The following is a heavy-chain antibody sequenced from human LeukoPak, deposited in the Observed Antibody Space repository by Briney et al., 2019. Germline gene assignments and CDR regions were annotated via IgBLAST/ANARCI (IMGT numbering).Heavy chain of an antibody. J-gene: IGHJ5*02. Sequence: KPGGSLRLSCEASGFTFSDYYLSWIRQAPGKGLEWISYISGSSSHINYADSVKGRFTISRDNAKNSLYLQMNSLRAEDTAAYYCARELGQLGSVWFDPWGQGTLVTVSS. CDR3: ARELGQLGSVWFDP. CDR2: ISGSSSHI. CDR1: GFTFSDYY. D-gene: IGHD6-6*01. V-gene: IGHV3-11*06.